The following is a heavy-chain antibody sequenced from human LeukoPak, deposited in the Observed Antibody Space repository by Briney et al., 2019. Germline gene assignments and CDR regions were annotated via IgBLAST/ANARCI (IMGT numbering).Heavy chain of an antibody. Sequence: PGGSLRLSCAASGFTFSAYWMNWVRQAPGKGLEWISSISSSSTYISYADSVKGRFTISRDNAKNSLYLQMNSLKAGDTAVYSCTRDVSSGWYYYFDYWGQGTLVTVSS. V-gene: IGHV3-21*01. CDR3: TRDVSSGWYYYFDY. CDR2: ISSSSTYI. CDR1: GFTFSAYW. J-gene: IGHJ4*02. D-gene: IGHD6-19*01.